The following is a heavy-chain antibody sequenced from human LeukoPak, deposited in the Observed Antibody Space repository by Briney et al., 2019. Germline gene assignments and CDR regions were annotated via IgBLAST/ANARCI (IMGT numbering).Heavy chain of an antibody. Sequence: PGGSLRLSCAASGFTFSSYEMNWVRQAPGKGLEWVSSISKSSGYIYYADSVKGRFTISRDNAKDSLCLQMNTLRADDTAVYYCANHPRGYGSGPDCWGQGTLVTVSS. V-gene: IGHV3-21*01. J-gene: IGHJ4*02. CDR2: ISKSSGYI. CDR3: ANHPRGYGSGPDC. CDR1: GFTFSSYE. D-gene: IGHD3-10*01.